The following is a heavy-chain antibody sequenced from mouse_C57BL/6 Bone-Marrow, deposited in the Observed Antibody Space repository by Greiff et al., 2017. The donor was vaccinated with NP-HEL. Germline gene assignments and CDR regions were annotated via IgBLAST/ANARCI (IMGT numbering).Heavy chain of an antibody. CDR1: GYTFTSYW. CDR2: IHPNSGST. Sequence: QVQLQQPGAELVKPGASVKLSCKASGYTFTSYWMHWVKQRPGQGLEWIGMIHPNSGSTNYNEKFKSKATLTVDNSSSTAYMQLSSLTSEVSAVYDCARSYRPRYWYFDVWGTGTTVTVSS. CDR3: ARSYRPRYWYFDV. V-gene: IGHV1-64*01. D-gene: IGHD1-1*01. J-gene: IGHJ1*03.